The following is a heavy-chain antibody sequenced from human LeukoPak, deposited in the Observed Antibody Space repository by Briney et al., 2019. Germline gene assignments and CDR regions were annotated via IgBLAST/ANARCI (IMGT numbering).Heavy chain of an antibody. CDR2: INWNGGST. CDR3: ARLKAAAGSNFDY. Sequence: GGSLRLSCTVSGFTVSSNSWSWVRQAPGKGLEWVSGINWNGGSTSYADSVKGRFTISRDTAKNSLYLQMNSLRAEDTALYYCARLKAAAGSNFDYWGQGTLVTVSS. D-gene: IGHD6-13*01. V-gene: IGHV3-20*04. CDR1: GFTVSSNS. J-gene: IGHJ4*02.